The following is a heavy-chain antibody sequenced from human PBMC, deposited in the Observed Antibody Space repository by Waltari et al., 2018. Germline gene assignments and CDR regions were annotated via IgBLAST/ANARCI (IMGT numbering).Heavy chain of an antibody. CDR3: ARDNCSGGSCYPDY. CDR2: ISGSGGST. Sequence: EVQLLESGGGLVQPGGSLRLSCAASGFTFSSYAMSWVRQAPGKGMEWLSGISGSGGSTYYADSVKGRFTISRDNSKNTLYLQMNSLRAEDTAVYYCARDNCSGGSCYPDYWGQGTLVTVSS. J-gene: IGHJ4*02. D-gene: IGHD2-15*01. V-gene: IGHV3-23*01. CDR1: GFTFSSYA.